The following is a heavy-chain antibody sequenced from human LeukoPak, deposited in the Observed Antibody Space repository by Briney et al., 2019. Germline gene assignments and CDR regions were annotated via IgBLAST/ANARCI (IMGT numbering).Heavy chain of an antibody. D-gene: IGHD1-26*01. Sequence: ASVKVSCKASGYTFTGHYIHWVRQAPGQGLEWLGLINTHSGGTNYAQRFQGRVTMAGDTSISTAYMELSRLRSDDTAVYFCARDLSGSYDYWGQGTLVTVSS. J-gene: IGHJ4*02. CDR1: GYTFTGHY. CDR2: INTHSGGT. V-gene: IGHV1-2*02. CDR3: ARDLSGSYDY.